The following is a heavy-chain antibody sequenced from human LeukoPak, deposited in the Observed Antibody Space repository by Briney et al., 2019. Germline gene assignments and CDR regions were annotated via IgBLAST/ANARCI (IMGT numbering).Heavy chain of an antibody. V-gene: IGHV4-34*01. D-gene: IGHD6-13*01. Sequence: SETLSLTCAVYGGSFSGYYWSWIRQPPGKGLEWIGEINHSGSTNYNPSLKSRVTISVDTSKNQFSLKLSSVTAADTAVYYCAIGNWGYSSSWYVVYWGQGTLVTVSS. CDR3: AIGNWGYSSSWYVVY. CDR2: INHSGST. J-gene: IGHJ4*02. CDR1: GGSFSGYY.